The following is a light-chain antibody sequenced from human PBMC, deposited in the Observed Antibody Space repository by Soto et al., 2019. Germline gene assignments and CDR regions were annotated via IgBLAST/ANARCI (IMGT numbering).Light chain of an antibody. Sequence: EIVLTQSPGTLSLSPGERGTLSCRASQSVGSNSLAWYQQKPGQAPRLLIYGASSRATGVPDRFSGSGSGIDFTLTISRLEAEDFAVYSCQHYGTSRVTFGPGTKVETK. J-gene: IGKJ3*01. CDR3: QHYGTSRVT. CDR1: QSVGSNS. CDR2: GAS. V-gene: IGKV3-20*01.